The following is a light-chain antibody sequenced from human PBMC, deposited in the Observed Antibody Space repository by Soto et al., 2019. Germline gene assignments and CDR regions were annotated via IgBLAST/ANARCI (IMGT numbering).Light chain of an antibody. CDR1: QSVSNNY. J-gene: IGKJ1*01. V-gene: IGKV3-20*01. Sequence: EIVMTQSPATLSVSPGERATLSCRASQSVSNNYLAWYQQKHGQAPRLLIYGASSRATGIPDRFSGSGSGTDLTITISRLEPEDVEVYDGQQYGSSQWTFGQGTKVDIK. CDR2: GAS. CDR3: QQYGSSQWT.